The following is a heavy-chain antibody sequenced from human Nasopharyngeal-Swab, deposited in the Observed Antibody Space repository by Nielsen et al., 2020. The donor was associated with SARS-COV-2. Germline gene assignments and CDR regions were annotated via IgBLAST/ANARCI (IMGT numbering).Heavy chain of an antibody. Sequence: GGSLRLSCEASGFIFSASAMHWVRQAPGKGLEWLGRIGDKDHNYATTYGASVKGRFTISRDDEKKKEGLQMDSLKTEDTALYYCTTDFYFDYWGPGTLVTASS. V-gene: IGHV3-73*01. CDR3: TTDFYFDY. J-gene: IGHJ4*01. CDR2: IGDKDHNYAT. CDR1: GFIFSASA.